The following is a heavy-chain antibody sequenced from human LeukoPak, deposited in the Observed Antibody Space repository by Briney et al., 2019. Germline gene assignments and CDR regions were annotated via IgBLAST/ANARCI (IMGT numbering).Heavy chain of an antibody. V-gene: IGHV3-21*01. CDR1: GFTFSSYA. CDR3: ARDYSGGTEPFDY. J-gene: IGHJ4*02. Sequence: PGGSLRLSCAASGFTFSSYAMSWVRQAPGKGLEWVSSISSSSSYIYYADSVKGRFTISRDNAKNSLYLQMNSLRAEDTAVYYCARDYSGGTEPFDYWGQGTLVTVSS. CDR2: ISSSSSYI. D-gene: IGHD2-15*01.